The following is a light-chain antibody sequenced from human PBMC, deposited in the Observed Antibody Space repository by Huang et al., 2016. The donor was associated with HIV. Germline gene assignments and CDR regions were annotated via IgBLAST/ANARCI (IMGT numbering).Light chain of an antibody. CDR3: QQYDSSPMYT. V-gene: IGKV3-20*01. J-gene: IGKJ2*01. Sequence: EIVLTQSPGTLSLSPGERATLSCRASQSVSSTFLAWYQQKPGQAPRLLIYGASNRATGIPDRCSGSGSGTDFTLTISRLEPEDFAVYHCQQYDSSPMYTFGQGTKLEIK. CDR2: GAS. CDR1: QSVSSTF.